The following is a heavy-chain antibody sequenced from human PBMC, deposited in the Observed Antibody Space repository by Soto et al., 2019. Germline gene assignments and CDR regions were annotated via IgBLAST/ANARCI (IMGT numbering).Heavy chain of an antibody. Sequence: EVQLVESGGGLVQPGGSLRLSCEASGFTFRNYDMHWVRQGTGKGLEWVSGISAAGDPDYADFVEGRFTISRENAQNSLFLQMNSLRVGDTAVYYCARTDRDFYGLDVWGQGTTVIVSS. CDR3: ARTDRDFYGLDV. J-gene: IGHJ6*02. CDR2: ISAAGDP. CDR1: GFTFRNYD. V-gene: IGHV3-13*05.